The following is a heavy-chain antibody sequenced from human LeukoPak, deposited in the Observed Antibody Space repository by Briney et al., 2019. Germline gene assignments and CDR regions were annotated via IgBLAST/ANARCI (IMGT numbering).Heavy chain of an antibody. CDR2: ISRGGNTE. CDR3: ARDTVNGPFVISLDL. J-gene: IGHJ5*02. Sequence: GGSLRLSCAASGFSFSSSEMNWVRQAPGKGPEWVSHISRGGNTEYYADSVRGRFTVSRDNAKNLLYLQMHSLRDEDTAVYYCARDTVNGPFVISLDLWGQGALVTVSS. CDR1: GFSFSSSE. V-gene: IGHV3-48*03. D-gene: IGHD3-16*02.